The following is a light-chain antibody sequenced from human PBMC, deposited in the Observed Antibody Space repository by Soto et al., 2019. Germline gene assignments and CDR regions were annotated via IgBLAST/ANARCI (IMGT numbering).Light chain of an antibody. CDR2: GAS. Sequence: EIVTTQSPATLSVSPGERTTLSCRASQSVSRILAWYQQKPGQAPRLLIYGASTRATGIPVRFSGSGSETEFTLTISSLQSEDFAVYYCQQYDKWPPTFGQGTKV. CDR3: QQYDKWPPT. CDR1: QSVSRI. J-gene: IGKJ1*01. V-gene: IGKV3-15*01.